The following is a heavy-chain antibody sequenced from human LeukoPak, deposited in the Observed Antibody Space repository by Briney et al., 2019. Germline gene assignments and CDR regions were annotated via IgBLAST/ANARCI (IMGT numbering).Heavy chain of an antibody. Sequence: PGGSLRLSCAASGFTFSNYWMSWVRQAPGKGPEWVANIKQDESKTYYVDSVKGRFTISRDNAKNSLFLQMNRLRAEDTAVYYCARDASLYCAGDTCYWAFDHWGQGTLVTISS. J-gene: IGHJ4*02. V-gene: IGHV3-7*01. CDR3: ARDASLYCAGDTCYWAFDH. CDR1: GFTFSNYW. CDR2: IKQDESKT. D-gene: IGHD2-21*02.